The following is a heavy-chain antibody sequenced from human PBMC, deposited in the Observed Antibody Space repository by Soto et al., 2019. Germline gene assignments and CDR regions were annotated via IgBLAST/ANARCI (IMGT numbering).Heavy chain of an antibody. CDR3: ARQGIAAAGYGMDA. D-gene: IGHD6-13*01. V-gene: IGHV4-39*01. J-gene: IGHJ6*02. Sequence: SETLSLTCTVSGGSISSSSYYWGWIRQPPGKGLEWIGSIYYSGSTYYNPSLKSRVTISVDTSKNQFSLKLSSVTAADTAVYYCARQGIAAAGYGMDAWGQGTTVTVSS. CDR1: GGSISSSSYY. CDR2: IYYSGST.